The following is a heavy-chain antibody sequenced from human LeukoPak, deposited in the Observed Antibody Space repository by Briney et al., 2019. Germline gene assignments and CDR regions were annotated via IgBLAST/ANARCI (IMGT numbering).Heavy chain of an antibody. J-gene: IGHJ4*02. CDR3: ATSTYCSGGSCYSRTFQY. Sequence: GGSLRLSCVASGFTFSSYWMHWVRQAPGKGLVWVSRINSDETSTSYADSVKGRFTISRDNAQKTPYLQMNSLRAEDTAVYYCATSTYCSGGSCYSRTFQYWGQGTLVTVSS. D-gene: IGHD2-15*01. V-gene: IGHV3-74*01. CDR1: GFTFSSYW. CDR2: INSDETST.